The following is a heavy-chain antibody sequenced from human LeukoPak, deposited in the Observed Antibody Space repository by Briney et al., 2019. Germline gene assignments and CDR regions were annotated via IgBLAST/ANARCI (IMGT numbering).Heavy chain of an antibody. CDR3: ATHSYYYGSGSYPHYLDY. V-gene: IGHV3-20*04. D-gene: IGHD3-10*01. J-gene: IGHJ4*02. CDR2: INWNGETT. Sequence: PGGSLRLSCAASGFIFEDNGMSWVRRAPGKGLEWVSGINWNGETTGYVDSVKGRFTISRDNAKNSLYLQMNSLRAEDTALYYCATHSYYYGSGSYPHYLDYWGQGTLVTVSS. CDR1: GFIFEDNG.